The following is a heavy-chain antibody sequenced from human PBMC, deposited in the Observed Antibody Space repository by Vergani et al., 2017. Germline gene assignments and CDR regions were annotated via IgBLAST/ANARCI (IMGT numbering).Heavy chain of an antibody. CDR2: IWYDGSNK. J-gene: IGHJ4*02. CDR3: ARVPVVPAAIGNY. V-gene: IGHV3-33*01. D-gene: IGHD2-2*01. Sequence: QVQLVESGGGVVQPGRSLRLSCAASGFTFSSYGMHWVRQAPGKGLEWVAVIWYDGSNKYYADSVKGRFTISRDNSKNTLYLQMNSLRAEDTAVYYCARVPVVPAAIGNYWGQGTLVTVSS. CDR1: GFTFSSYG.